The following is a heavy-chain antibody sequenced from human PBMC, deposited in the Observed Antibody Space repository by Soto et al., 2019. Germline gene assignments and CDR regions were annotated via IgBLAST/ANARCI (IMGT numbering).Heavy chain of an antibody. CDR1: GGTFSTYT. CDR3: ARGATAGDSAVHY. CDR2: IIPVLDKA. Sequence: QVQLVQSGAEVKKPGSSMKVSCKTSGGTFSTYTLSWVRQAPGQGLEWMGRIIPVLDKADYAQRFQGRLTITADRSTSTANMELSSLSSEDTAIYYCARGATAGDSAVHYWGQGTLVSVSS. J-gene: IGHJ4*02. D-gene: IGHD2-21*01. V-gene: IGHV1-69*02.